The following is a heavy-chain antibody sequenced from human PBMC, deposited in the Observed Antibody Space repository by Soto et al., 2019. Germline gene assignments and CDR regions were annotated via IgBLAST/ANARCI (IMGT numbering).Heavy chain of an antibody. D-gene: IGHD2-15*01. Sequence: QVQLVQSGAEVKKPGSSVKVSCKASGGTFSSYAISWLRQAPGQGLELIGGIIPIFGTANYAQKFQGRVTITADESTSTAYMELSSLRSEDTAVYYCARDDVVVVAATPYYYYGMDVWGQGTTVTVSS. CDR1: GGTFSSYA. CDR3: ARDDVVVVAATPYYYYGMDV. J-gene: IGHJ6*02. CDR2: IIPIFGTA. V-gene: IGHV1-69*01.